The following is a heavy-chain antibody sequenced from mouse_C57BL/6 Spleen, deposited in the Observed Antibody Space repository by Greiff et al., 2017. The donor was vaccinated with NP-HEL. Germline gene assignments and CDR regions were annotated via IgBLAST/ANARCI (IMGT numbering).Heavy chain of an antibody. CDR2: IYPSDSET. CDR1: GYTFTSYW. D-gene: IGHD2-5*01. J-gene: IGHJ3*01. Sequence: VQLQQPGAELVRPGSSVKLSCKASGYTFTSYWMDWVKQRPGQGLEWIGNIYPSDSETHYNQKFKDKATLTVDKSSSTAYMQLSSLTSEDSAVYYGAAYYSNQAWFAYWGQGTLVTVSA. V-gene: IGHV1-61*01. CDR3: AAYYSNQAWFAY.